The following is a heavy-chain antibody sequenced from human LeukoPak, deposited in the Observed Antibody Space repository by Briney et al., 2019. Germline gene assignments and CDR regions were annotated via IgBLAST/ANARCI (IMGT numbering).Heavy chain of an antibody. D-gene: IGHD3-10*01. V-gene: IGHV1-2*02. CDR2: INPNSGGT. CDR1: GYTFTGYY. CDR3: ARHDYGSGSYYDY. J-gene: IGHJ4*02. Sequence: RASVKVSCKASGYTFTGYYMHWVRQAPGQGPEWMGWINPNSGGTNYAQKFQGRVTMTRDTSISTAYMELSRLRSDDTAVYYCARHDYGSGSYYDYWGQGTLVTVSS.